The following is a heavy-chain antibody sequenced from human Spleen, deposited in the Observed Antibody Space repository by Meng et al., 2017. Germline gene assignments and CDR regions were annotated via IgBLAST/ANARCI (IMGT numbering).Heavy chain of an antibody. CDR3: ARGPTTMAHDFDY. Sequence: QVQLQQGAAGLFKPAATLSPTGVASGGSFSDYYWSLIRQPPGKGLEWIGEINHSGSTNYNPSLESRATISVDTSQNNLSLKLSSVTAADSAVYYCARGPTTMAHDFDYWGQGTLVTVSS. CDR1: GGSFSDYY. V-gene: IGHV4-34*01. D-gene: IGHD4-11*01. CDR2: INHSGST. J-gene: IGHJ4*02.